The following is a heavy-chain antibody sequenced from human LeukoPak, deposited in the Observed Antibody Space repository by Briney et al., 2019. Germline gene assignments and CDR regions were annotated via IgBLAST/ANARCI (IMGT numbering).Heavy chain of an antibody. D-gene: IGHD1-26*01. CDR2: ISNSGSAI. CDR3: ARGNSGSYSYYFDY. V-gene: IGHV3-11*04. J-gene: IGHJ4*02. CDR1: GFTFSDYY. Sequence: PGGSLRLSCAASGFTFSDYYMSWIRQAPGKGLEWVSYISNSGSAIYYVDSVRGRFTISRDNAKKSLYLQMNSLRAEDTAVYYCARGNSGSYSYYFDYWGQGTLVTVSS.